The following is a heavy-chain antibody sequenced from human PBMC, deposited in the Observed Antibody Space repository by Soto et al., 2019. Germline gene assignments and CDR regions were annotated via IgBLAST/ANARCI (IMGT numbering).Heavy chain of an antibody. D-gene: IGHD3-10*01. CDR1: GGSISSGGYY. CDR3: ARDYRGLLWFGELFSAFDI. J-gene: IGHJ3*02. CDR2: IYYSGST. V-gene: IGHV4-31*03. Sequence: QVQLQESGPGLVKPSQTLSLTCTVSGGSISSGGYYWSWIRQHPGKGLEWIGYIYYSGSTYYNPSLKSRVTISVDTSKNQCSLKLSSVTAADTAVYYCARDYRGLLWFGELFSAFDIWGQGTMVTVSS.